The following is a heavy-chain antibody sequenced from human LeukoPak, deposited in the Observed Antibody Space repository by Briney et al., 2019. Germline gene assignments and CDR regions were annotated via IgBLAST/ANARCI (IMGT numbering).Heavy chain of an antibody. Sequence: GRSLRLSCAASGFTFSSYAMSWVRQAPGKGLEWVSAISGSGGSTYYADSVKGRFTISRDNSKNTLYLQMNSLRAEDTAVYYCAKDQSNIQLWLLFDYWGQGTLVTVSS. V-gene: IGHV3-23*01. CDR3: AKDQSNIQLWLLFDY. CDR1: GFTFSSYA. CDR2: ISGSGGST. J-gene: IGHJ4*02. D-gene: IGHD5-18*01.